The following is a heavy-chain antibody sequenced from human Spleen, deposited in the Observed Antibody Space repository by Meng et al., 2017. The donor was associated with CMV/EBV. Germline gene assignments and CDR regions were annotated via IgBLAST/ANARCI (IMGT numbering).Heavy chain of an antibody. CDR1: GFTFSSYS. V-gene: IGHV3-21*01. CDR3: ARDGGGIAAAALGYYYYYGMDV. CDR2: ISSSSSYI. D-gene: IGHD6-13*01. Sequence: GGSLRLSCAASGFTFSSYSMNWVRQAPGKGLEWVSSISSSSSYIYYADSVKGRFTISRDNAKNALYLQMNSLRAEDTAVYYCARDGGGIAAAALGYYYYYGMDVWGQGTTVTSP. J-gene: IGHJ6*02.